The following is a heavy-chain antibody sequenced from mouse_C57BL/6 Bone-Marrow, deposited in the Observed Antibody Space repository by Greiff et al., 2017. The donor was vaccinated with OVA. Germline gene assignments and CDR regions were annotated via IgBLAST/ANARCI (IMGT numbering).Heavy chain of an antibody. CDR1: GYTFTSYW. CDR2: IDPSDSYT. Sequence: QVQLKQPGAELVMPGASVKLSCKASGYTFTSYWMHWVKQRPGQGLEWIGEIDPSDSYTNYNQKFKGKSTLTVDKSSSTAYMQLSSLTSEDSAVYYCARSALYYYGSSFAYWGQGTLVTVSA. V-gene: IGHV1-69*01. CDR3: ARSALYYYGSSFAY. D-gene: IGHD1-1*01. J-gene: IGHJ3*01.